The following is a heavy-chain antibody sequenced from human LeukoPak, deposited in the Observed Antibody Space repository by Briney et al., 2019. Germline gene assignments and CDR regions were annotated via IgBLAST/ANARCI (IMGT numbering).Heavy chain of an antibody. CDR3: ARDSSGWRADAFDI. CDR2: ISAYNGNT. CDR1: GYSFTNYG. J-gene: IGHJ3*02. V-gene: IGHV1-18*01. Sequence: ASVQVSCKASGYSFTNYGISWVRQAPGQGLEWMGWISAYNGNTNYAQKLQGRVTITADESTSTAYMELSSLRSEDTAVYYCARDSSGWRADAFDIWGQGRMVTVSS. D-gene: IGHD6-19*01.